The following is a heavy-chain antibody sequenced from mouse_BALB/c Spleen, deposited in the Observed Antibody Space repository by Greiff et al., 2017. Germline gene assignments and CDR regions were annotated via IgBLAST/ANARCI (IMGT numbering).Heavy chain of an antibody. Sequence: VKLMESAAELARPGASVKMSCKASGYTFTSYTMHWVKQRPGQGLEWIGYINPSSGYTEYNQKFKDKTTLTADKSSSTAYMQLSSLTSEDSAVYYCARWDYYGSYYYAMDYWGQGTSVTVSS. CDR2: INPSSGYT. D-gene: IGHD1-1*01. J-gene: IGHJ4*01. CDR3: ARWDYYGSYYYAMDY. V-gene: IGHV1-4*02. CDR1: GYTFTSYT.